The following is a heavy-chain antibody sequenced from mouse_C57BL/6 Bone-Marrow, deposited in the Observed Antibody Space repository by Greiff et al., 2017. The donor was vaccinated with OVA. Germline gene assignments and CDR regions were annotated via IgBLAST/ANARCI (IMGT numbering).Heavy chain of an antibody. D-gene: IGHD2-5*01. CDR3: AKNYSNFDYYAMDY. J-gene: IGHJ4*01. CDR1: GFSLTSYG. Sequence: QVHVKQSGPGLVQPSQSLSITCTVSGFSLTSYGVHWVRQSPGKGLEWLGVIWRGGSTDYNAAFMSRLSITKDNSKSQVFFKMNSLQADDTAIYYCAKNYSNFDYYAMDYWGQGTSVTVSS. V-gene: IGHV2-5*01. CDR2: IWRGGST.